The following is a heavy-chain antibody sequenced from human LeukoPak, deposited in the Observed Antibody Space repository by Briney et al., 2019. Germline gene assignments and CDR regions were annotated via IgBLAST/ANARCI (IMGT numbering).Heavy chain of an antibody. CDR2: ISGSGGST. J-gene: IGHJ4*02. Sequence: GGSLRLSCAASGFTFSSYAMSWVRQAPGKGLEWVSTISGSGGSTYHADSVKGRFTISRDNSKNTLYLQMNSLRAEDTAVYYCAKDSIAARPGFWGQGTLVTVSS. D-gene: IGHD6-6*01. CDR3: AKDSIAARPGF. V-gene: IGHV3-23*01. CDR1: GFTFSSYA.